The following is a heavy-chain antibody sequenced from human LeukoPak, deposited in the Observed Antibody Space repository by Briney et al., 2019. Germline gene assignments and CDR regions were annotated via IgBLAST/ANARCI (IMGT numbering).Heavy chain of an antibody. J-gene: IGHJ3*02. Sequence: ASVKVSCKASGGTFSSHAISWVRQAPGQGLEWVGGLIPVFGTTNYAEKFQGRVTITTDESTRTSYMELRSLKSDDTAVYYCARAGVLRYSGGAFDIWGQGTMVTVSS. D-gene: IGHD3-9*01. CDR2: LIPVFGTT. V-gene: IGHV1-69*05. CDR1: GGTFSSHA. CDR3: ARAGVLRYSGGAFDI.